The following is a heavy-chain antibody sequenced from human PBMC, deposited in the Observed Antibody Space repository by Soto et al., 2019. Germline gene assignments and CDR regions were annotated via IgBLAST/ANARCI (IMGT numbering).Heavy chain of an antibody. CDR3: ARDQYSGSYFY. V-gene: IGHV1-3*04. D-gene: IGHD1-26*01. CDR2: IATDNGGT. Sequence: QVQLVQSGAEVKNPGASVKISCKASGYSFTTYAMHWVRQAPGQSLGWMGWIATDNGGTRYSQKFQGRVTITSDTSANTIYMELSSLRSEDTAVYYCARDQYSGSYFYWGQGTLVTVSS. J-gene: IGHJ4*02. CDR1: GYSFTTYA.